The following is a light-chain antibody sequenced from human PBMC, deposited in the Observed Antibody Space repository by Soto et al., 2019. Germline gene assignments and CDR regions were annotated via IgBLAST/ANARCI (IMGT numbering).Light chain of an antibody. V-gene: IGKV1-8*01. Sequence: AIRMTQSPSSLSASTGGRVTITCRASQGISSYLAWYQQKPGKAPKLLIYAASTLQSGVPSRFSGSGSGTDFTLTISCLQSEDFATYYCQQYYSYPRTFGQGTKVDMK. CDR2: AAS. CDR3: QQYYSYPRT. CDR1: QGISSY. J-gene: IGKJ1*01.